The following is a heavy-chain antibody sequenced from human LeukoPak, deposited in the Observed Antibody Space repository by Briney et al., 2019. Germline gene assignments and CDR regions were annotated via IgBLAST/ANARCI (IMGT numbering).Heavy chain of an antibody. CDR3: ARGSTTVTTYDN. D-gene: IGHD4-17*01. CDR1: GYTFTGYY. J-gene: IGHJ4*02. Sequence: ASVKVSCKASGYTFTGYYIHWVRQAPGQGLEWMGIIHPSGGSTSYAQKFQGRVTMTRDMSTSTVYMELSSLRSEDTAVYYCARGSTTVTTYDNWGQGTLVTVSS. V-gene: IGHV1-46*01. CDR2: IHPSGGST.